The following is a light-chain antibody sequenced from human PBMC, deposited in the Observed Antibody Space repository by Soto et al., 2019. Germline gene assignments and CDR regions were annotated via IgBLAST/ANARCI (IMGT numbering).Light chain of an antibody. CDR2: GTS. CDR3: QQYGNSRWT. CDR1: QSVSSSY. V-gene: IGKV3-20*01. J-gene: IGKJ1*01. Sequence: EIVLTQSPDTLSLSPGERATLSCRASQSVSSSYLAWYQQTPGQAPRLLIYGTSNRATGIPDRFSGGGSGTDFTLTISRLEPEDFAVYYCQQYGNSRWTFGQGTKVDIK.